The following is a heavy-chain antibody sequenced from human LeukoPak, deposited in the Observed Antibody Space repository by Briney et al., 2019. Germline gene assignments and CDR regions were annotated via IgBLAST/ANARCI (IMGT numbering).Heavy chain of an antibody. J-gene: IGHJ4*02. D-gene: IGHD2-15*01. CDR2: ISSSSSTI. CDR3: ASNYCSAGSCYLPLD. V-gene: IGHV3-48*02. CDR1: GFSFSSHN. Sequence: PGGSLRLSCAASGFSFSSHNMNWVRQAPGKGLEWVSYISSSSSTIYYADSVKGRFTISRDNAKNSLYLQMNSLRDEDTAVYYCASNYCSAGSCYLPLDWAQGTLVTVSS.